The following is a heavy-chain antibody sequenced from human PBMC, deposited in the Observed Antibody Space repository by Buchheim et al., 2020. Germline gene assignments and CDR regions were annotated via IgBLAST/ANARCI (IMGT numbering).Heavy chain of an antibody. CDR2: IRSKINSYAT. CDR3: TGHGYSANGLDY. J-gene: IGHJ4*02. V-gene: IGHV3-73*02. CDR1: GFTFSGSA. Sequence: EVQLVESGGGLVQPGGSLKLSCAASGFTFSGSAIHWVRQAPGKGLEWVGRIRSKINSYATAYAASVKGRFTISRDDSKNTAYLQMNSLKTEDTAVYYCTGHGYSANGLDYWGQGTL. D-gene: IGHD1-26*01.